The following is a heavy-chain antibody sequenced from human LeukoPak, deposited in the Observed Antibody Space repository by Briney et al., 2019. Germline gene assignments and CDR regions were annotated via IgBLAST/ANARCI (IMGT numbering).Heavy chain of an antibody. V-gene: IGHV1-69*01. CDR1: GGSFSSYA. D-gene: IGHD4-23*01. CDR2: IIPIFGTA. J-gene: IGHJ4*02. CDR3: ARGWLAETTVVTPYNY. Sequence: SVKVSCEASGGSFSSYAINWVRQAPGQGLEWMGGIIPIFGTANYAQKFQDRVTITAVESMSTVYMELSSLRSEDTAVYYCARGWLAETTVVTPYNYWGQGTLVTVSS.